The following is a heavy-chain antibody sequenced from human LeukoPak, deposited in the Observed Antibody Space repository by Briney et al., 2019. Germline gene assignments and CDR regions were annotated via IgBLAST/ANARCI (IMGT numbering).Heavy chain of an antibody. V-gene: IGHV4-34*01. Sequence: SETLSLTCAVYGGSFSGYYWSWIRQPPGKELEWIGEINHSGSTNYNPSLKSRVTISVDTSKNQFSLKLSSVTAADTAVYYCARGELRLWFDYWGQGTLVTVSS. J-gene: IGHJ4*02. CDR1: GGSFSGYY. CDR3: ARGELRLWFDY. CDR2: INHSGST. D-gene: IGHD5-18*01.